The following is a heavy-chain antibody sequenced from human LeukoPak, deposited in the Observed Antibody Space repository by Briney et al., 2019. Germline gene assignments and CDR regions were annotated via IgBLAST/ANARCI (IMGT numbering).Heavy chain of an antibody. V-gene: IGHV4-39*07. D-gene: IGHD3-10*01. Sequence: PSETLSLTCTVSGGSINNANYYWGWIRQPPGKGLEWIGSIYHSGSTYYNPSLKSRVTISVDTSKNQFSLKLSSVTAADTAVYYCARKYYYGSGSYYPFDYWGQGTLVTVSS. CDR2: IYHSGST. CDR1: GGSINNANYY. J-gene: IGHJ4*02. CDR3: ARKYYYGSGSYYPFDY.